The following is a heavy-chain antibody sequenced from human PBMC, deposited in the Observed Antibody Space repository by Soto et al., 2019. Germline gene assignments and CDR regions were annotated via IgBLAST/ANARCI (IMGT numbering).Heavy chain of an antibody. V-gene: IGHV3-21*01. CDR2: ISSSSSYI. D-gene: IGHD5-12*01. CDR1: GFTFSSYS. CDR3: ARERPSTTGGEIDY. Sequence: EVQLVESGGGLVKPGGSLRLSCAASGFTFSSYSMNWVRQAPGKGLEWVSSISSSSSYIYYADSVKGGFTISRDNAKNSLYLQINSLRAEDTAVYYWARERPSTTGGEIDYWGQETLVTVSS. J-gene: IGHJ4*02.